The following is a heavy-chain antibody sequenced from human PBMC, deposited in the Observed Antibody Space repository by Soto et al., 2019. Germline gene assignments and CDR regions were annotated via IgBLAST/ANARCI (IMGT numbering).Heavy chain of an antibody. V-gene: IGHV1-3*04. D-gene: IGHD2-15*01. J-gene: IGHJ4*02. CDR2: INTGNGNT. Sequence: QVQLVQSGAEVKKPGASVKVSCKASGYTFTNYAIHWVRQAPGQRLEWMGWINTGNGNTKNSQKFQGRVTITRDTSASTAYMELSSLRPEDTAVYYCARDISGYCSGGNCYWFEFDYWGQGTLVTVSS. CDR1: GYTFTNYA. CDR3: ARDISGYCSGGNCYWFEFDY.